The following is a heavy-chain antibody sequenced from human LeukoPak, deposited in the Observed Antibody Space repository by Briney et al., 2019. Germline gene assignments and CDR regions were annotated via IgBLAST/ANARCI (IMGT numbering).Heavy chain of an antibody. CDR1: GFTFTSYA. CDR2: ISGSNT. Sequence: GGSLRLSCIASGFTFTSYAMNWVGKAPGKGLDWVSGISGSNTYYADSVKGRFTISRDSSKNTMYLQMNNLRAEDTAVYYCSKDDCVNGICYFDKWGQGTLVTVSS. D-gene: IGHD2-8*01. V-gene: IGHV3-23*01. J-gene: IGHJ4*02. CDR3: SKDDCVNGICYFDK.